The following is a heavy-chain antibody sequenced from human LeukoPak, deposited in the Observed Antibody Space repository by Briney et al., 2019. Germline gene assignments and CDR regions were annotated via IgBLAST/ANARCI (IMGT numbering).Heavy chain of an antibody. V-gene: IGHV4-39*07. J-gene: IGHJ4*02. CDR3: ARGLNRGSGSYFY. Sequence: PSETLSLTCTVSGGSISSSSYYWGWIRQPPGKGLEWIGSIYYSGSTYYNPSLKSRVTISVDTSKNQFSLKLSSVTAADTAVYYCARGLNRGSGSYFYWGQGTLVTVSS. CDR2: IYYSGST. CDR1: GGSISSSSYY. D-gene: IGHD3-10*01.